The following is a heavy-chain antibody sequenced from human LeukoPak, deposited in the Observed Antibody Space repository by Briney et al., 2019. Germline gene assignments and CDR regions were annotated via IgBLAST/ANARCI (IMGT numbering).Heavy chain of an antibody. D-gene: IGHD3-10*01. V-gene: IGHV3-74*01. Sequence: GGSLRLSCTASGFNFSTYWMHWVRQVPGKGLVWVSRIKTDGSSTSYADSVKGRFTISRDSAKNKLYLQMNSLRAEDTAVYYCTTGIGNYYYYWGQGTLVTVAS. CDR1: GFNFSTYW. J-gene: IGHJ4*02. CDR3: TTGIGNYYYY. CDR2: IKTDGSST.